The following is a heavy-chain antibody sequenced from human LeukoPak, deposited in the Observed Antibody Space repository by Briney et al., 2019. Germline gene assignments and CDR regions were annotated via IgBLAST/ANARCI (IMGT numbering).Heavy chain of an antibody. D-gene: IGHD3-22*01. CDR1: GYTFNTYG. CDR3: ARGPHERSGYPDD. V-gene: IGHV1-18*01. Sequence: GASVKVSCKASGYTFNTYGITWVRQAPGQGLEWMGWISPYNGNTNYAQKFQGRVTLTTDTSTSTAYMELRSLRSDDTAVYYCARGPHERSGYPDDWGRGTLVTVSS. CDR2: ISPYNGNT. J-gene: IGHJ4*02.